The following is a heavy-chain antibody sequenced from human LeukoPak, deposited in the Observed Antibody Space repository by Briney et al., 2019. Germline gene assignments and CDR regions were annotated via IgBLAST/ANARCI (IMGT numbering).Heavy chain of an antibody. Sequence: PGGSLRLSCAASGFTFSSYAVSWVRQAPGKGLEWVSAISGSGGSTYYADSVKGRFTISRDNSKNTLYLHMNSLRAEDTAVYYCAKDPLRFLEWTWADDAFDIWGQGTMVTVSS. D-gene: IGHD3-3*01. CDR1: GFTFSSYA. CDR3: AKDPLRFLEWTWADDAFDI. CDR2: ISGSGGST. J-gene: IGHJ3*02. V-gene: IGHV3-23*01.